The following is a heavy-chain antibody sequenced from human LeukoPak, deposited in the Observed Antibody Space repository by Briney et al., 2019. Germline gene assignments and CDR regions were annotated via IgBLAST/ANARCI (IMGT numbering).Heavy chain of an antibody. V-gene: IGHV1-3*01. J-gene: IGHJ4*02. CDR3: ARVSVVYEAYFDY. Sequence: ASVKVSCKASGYTFTSYAMHWVRQAPGQRLEWMGWINAGNGNTKYSQKFQGRVTITRDTSASTAYMELSSLRSEDTAVYYCARVSVVYEAYFDYWGQRTLVTVSS. CDR2: INAGNGNT. CDR1: GYTFTSYA. D-gene: IGHD5/OR15-5a*01.